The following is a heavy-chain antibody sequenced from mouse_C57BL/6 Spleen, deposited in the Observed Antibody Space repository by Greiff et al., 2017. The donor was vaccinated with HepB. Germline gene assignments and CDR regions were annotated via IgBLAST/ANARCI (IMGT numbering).Heavy chain of an antibody. V-gene: IGHV1-80*01. J-gene: IGHJ4*01. CDR3: ARKGHYYGSSYDAMDY. Sequence: VQLQQSGAELVKPGASVKISCKASGYAFSSYRMNWVKQRPGKGLEWIGQIYPGDGDTNYNGKFKGKATLTADKSSSTAYMQLSSLTSEDSAVYFCARKGHYYGSSYDAMDYWGQGTSVTVSS. CDR1: GYAFSSYR. D-gene: IGHD1-1*01. CDR2: IYPGDGDT.